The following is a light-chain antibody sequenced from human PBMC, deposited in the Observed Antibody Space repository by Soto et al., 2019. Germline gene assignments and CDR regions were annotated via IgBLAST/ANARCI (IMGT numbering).Light chain of an antibody. J-gene: IGKJ1*01. CDR1: QSVRSN. V-gene: IGKV3-15*01. Sequence: EIVMTQSPATLSVSPGERATLSCRASQSVRSNLAWYQQKPGQAPRLLIYGASTRATGIPASFSGSGSGTEFTLTISSLQSEDFAVYYCQQYNNWTFGQGTKVEIK. CDR2: GAS. CDR3: QQYNNWT.